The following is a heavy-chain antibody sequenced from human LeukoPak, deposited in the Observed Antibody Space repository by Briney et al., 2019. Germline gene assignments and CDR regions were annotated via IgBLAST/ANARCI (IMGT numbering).Heavy chain of an antibody. CDR2: ISGSGRST. V-gene: IGHV3-23*01. Sequence: GRCLRLSCAASGLTFSSYAMSWVRQAPGKGLEWVSAISGSGRSTYYADSVKGRFTISRDNSKNTLYLQMNSLRAEDTAVYYCAKAPSLAGTEVFDYWGQGTLVTVSS. D-gene: IGHD6-13*01. CDR3: AKAPSLAGTEVFDY. CDR1: GLTFSSYA. J-gene: IGHJ4*02.